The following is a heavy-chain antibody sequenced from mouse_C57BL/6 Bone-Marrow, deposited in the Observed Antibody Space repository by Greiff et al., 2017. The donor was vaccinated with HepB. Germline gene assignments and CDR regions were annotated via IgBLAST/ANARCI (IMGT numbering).Heavy chain of an antibody. CDR3: ARRGGWLLRFAY. D-gene: IGHD2-3*01. CDR2: IYPRSGNT. Sequence: QVQLQQSGAELARPGASVKLSCKASGYTFTSYGISWVKQRTGQGLEWIGEIYPRSGNTYYNEKFKDKATLTADKSSSTAYMELRSLTSEDSAVYFCARRGGWLLRFAYWGQGTLVTVSA. J-gene: IGHJ3*01. V-gene: IGHV1-81*01. CDR1: GYTFTSYG.